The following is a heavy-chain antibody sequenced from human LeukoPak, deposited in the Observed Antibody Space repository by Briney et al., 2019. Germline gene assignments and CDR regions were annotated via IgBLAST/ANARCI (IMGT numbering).Heavy chain of an antibody. V-gene: IGHV1-2*02. CDR2: INPNSGGT. J-gene: IGHJ6*03. D-gene: IGHD2-15*01. Sequence: ASVKVSCKASGYTFTGYYMHWVRQAPGQGLEWMGWINPNSGGTNYAQKFQGRVTMTRDTSISTAYMDLTSLTSDDTAVYYYAREGPIVVVPKSSYCYMGVWGKGTTVTVSS. CDR3: AREGPIVVVPKSSYCYMGV. CDR1: GYTFTGYY.